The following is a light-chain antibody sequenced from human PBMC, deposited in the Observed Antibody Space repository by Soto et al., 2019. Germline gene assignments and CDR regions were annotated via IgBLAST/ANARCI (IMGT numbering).Light chain of an antibody. J-gene: IGLJ3*02. CDR2: NNN. Sequence: QSVLTQPPSASGTPGQRVTISCSGSNSNIGSHTVNWYQQLPGTAPKLLMHNNNQRPSGVPDRFSGSKSGTSASLAISGLQSEDEADYCCSVWDDSLNGWVFGGGTQLTVL. V-gene: IGLV1-44*01. CDR1: NSNIGSHT. CDR3: SVWDDSLNGWV.